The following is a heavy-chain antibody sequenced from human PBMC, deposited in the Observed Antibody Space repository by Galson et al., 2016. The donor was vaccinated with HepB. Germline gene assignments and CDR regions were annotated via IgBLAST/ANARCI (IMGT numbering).Heavy chain of an antibody. CDR1: GGTFSNYV. D-gene: IGHD3-10*01. J-gene: IGHJ4*02. CDR3: ARAPEWFGELFDY. V-gene: IGHV1-69*06. CDR2: IIPIFGTT. Sequence: SVKVSCKASGGTFSNYVISWVRQAPGQGLEWMGGIIPIFGTTNYAQKFQGRVTITADKSTTAAYMELSSLRSEDTAVYYCARAPEWFGELFDYWGQGSLVTVSS.